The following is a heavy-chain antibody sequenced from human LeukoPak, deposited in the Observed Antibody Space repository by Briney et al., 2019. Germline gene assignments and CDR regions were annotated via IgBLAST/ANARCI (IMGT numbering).Heavy chain of an antibody. CDR3: ARGANYYDSSGYYDAFDI. V-gene: IGHV4-34*01. Sequence: PSETLSLTCAVYGGSFSGYYWSWVRQPPGKGLEWVGEISHSGSTNYNPPLKSRVTISVDTSKNQFSLKLSSVTAADTAVYYCARGANYYDSSGYYDAFDIWGQGTMVTVSS. J-gene: IGHJ3*02. CDR1: GGSFSGYY. CDR2: ISHSGST. D-gene: IGHD3-22*01.